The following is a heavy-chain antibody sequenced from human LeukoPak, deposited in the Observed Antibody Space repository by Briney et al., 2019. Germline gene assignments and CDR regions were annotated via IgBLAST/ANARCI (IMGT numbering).Heavy chain of an antibody. J-gene: IGHJ6*03. Sequence: GASVKVSCKASGYTFTSYYMHWARQAPGQGLEWMGIINPSGGSTSYAQKFQGRVTMTRDMSTSTVYMELSSLRSEDTAVYYCARGGSSSSTPGDYYYYYMDVWGKGTTVTVSS. D-gene: IGHD6-6*01. CDR3: ARGGSSSSTPGDYYYYYMDV. CDR2: INPSGGST. V-gene: IGHV1-46*01. CDR1: GYTFTSYY.